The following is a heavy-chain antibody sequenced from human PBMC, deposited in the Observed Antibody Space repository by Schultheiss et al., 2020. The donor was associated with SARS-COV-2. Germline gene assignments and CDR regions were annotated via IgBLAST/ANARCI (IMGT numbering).Heavy chain of an antibody. CDR3: ARGRGPFDP. J-gene: IGHJ5*02. V-gene: IGHV4-38-2*01. CDR2: INHSGST. CDR1: GYSISSGYY. Sequence: SQTLSLTCAVSGYSISSGYYWGWIRQPPGKGLEWIGEINHSGSTNYNPSLKSRVTISVDTSKNQFSLKLSSVTAADTAVYYCARGRGPFDPWGQGTLVTVSS.